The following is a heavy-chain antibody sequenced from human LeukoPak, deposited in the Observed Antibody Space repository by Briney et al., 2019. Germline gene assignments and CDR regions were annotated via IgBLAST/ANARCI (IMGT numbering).Heavy chain of an antibody. CDR2: IKQDGSEK. V-gene: IGHV3-7*01. J-gene: IGHJ6*03. D-gene: IGHD5-24*01. CDR3: ARMASYYFYMDV. CDR1: GFTFSSYW. Sequence: PGGSLRLSCVVSGFTFSSYWMNWVRQAPGKGLEWVANIKQDGSEKYYVDSVKGRFTISRDNAKNSVYLQMNNLRAEDMAVYYCARMASYYFYMDVWGKGTTVTVSS.